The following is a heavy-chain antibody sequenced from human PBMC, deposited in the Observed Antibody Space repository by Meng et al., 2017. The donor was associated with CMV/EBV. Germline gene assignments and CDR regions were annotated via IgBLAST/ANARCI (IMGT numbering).Heavy chain of an antibody. Sequence: ETLSLTCIVSGGSISSSSYYWGWIRQPPGKGLEWVSVIYSGGSTYYADSVKGRFTISRDNSKNTLYLQMNSLRAEDTAVYYCARDRYWGQGTLVTVSS. CDR2: IYSGGST. J-gene: IGHJ4*02. V-gene: IGHV3-53*05. CDR1: GGSISSSSYY. CDR3: ARDRY.